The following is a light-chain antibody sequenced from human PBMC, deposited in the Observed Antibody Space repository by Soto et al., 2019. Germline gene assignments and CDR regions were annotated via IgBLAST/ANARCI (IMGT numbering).Light chain of an antibody. Sequence: DIVLTQSPGTLSLSPGERATLSCRASQSVSSNYLAWYQQKPGQAPRLLIYGASSRATGIPDRFGGSGSGTDFTLTISRLEPEDFAVYYCQQYGSTPRTFGQGTKLEIK. CDR3: QQYGSTPRT. CDR1: QSVSSNY. J-gene: IGKJ2*01. CDR2: GAS. V-gene: IGKV3-20*01.